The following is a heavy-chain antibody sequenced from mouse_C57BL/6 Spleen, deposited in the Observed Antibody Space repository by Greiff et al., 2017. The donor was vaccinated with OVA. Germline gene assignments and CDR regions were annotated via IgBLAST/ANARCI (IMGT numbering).Heavy chain of an antibody. CDR3: ARYPHTVRYFDV. CDR1: GFPFTAYY. V-gene: IGHV7-3*01. J-gene: IGHJ1*03. Sequence: EVQRVESVGGLVQPGGSLSLSCAASGFPFTAYYMSWVRQPPGNALEWLVFLINKANGYITAYSASVTVRFTISRDNSHSILYLQMNALRAEDSATYYCARYPHTVRYFDVGGTGTTVTVSS. D-gene: IGHD1-1*01. CDR2: LINKANGYIT.